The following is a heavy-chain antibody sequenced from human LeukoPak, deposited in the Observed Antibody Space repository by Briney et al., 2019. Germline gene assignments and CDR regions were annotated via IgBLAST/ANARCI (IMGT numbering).Heavy chain of an antibody. D-gene: IGHD5-24*01. CDR2: ISSSSSTI. Sequence: GGSLRLSCAASGFTFSSYSVNWVRQAPGKGLEWVSYISSSSSTIYYADSVKGRFTISRDNAKNSLYLQMNSLRAEDTAVYYCARVGDGYNSHFDYWGQGTLVTVSS. CDR1: GFTFSSYS. J-gene: IGHJ4*02. V-gene: IGHV3-48*04. CDR3: ARVGDGYNSHFDY.